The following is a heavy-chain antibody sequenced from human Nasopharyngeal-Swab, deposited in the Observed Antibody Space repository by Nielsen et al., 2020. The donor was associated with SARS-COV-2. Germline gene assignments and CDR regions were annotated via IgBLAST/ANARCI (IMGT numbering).Heavy chain of an antibody. CDR2: IKQDGSGK. D-gene: IGHD3-22*01. Sequence: VRQAPGKGLEWVANIKQDGSGKYYVDSVKGRFTISRDNAKNSLYLQMNSLRAEDTAVYYCARAGDSSGYYFYYYYGMDVWGQGTTVTVSS. V-gene: IGHV3-7*01. J-gene: IGHJ6*02. CDR3: ARAGDSSGYYFYYYYGMDV.